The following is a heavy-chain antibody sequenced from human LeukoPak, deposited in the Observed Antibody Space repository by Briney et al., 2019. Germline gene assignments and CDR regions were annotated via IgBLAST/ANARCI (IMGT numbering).Heavy chain of an antibody. D-gene: IGHD5-12*01. CDR2: IRSKANSYAT. Sequence: QAGGSLRLSCAASGFTFSGSAMHWVRQASGKGLEWVGRIRSKANSYATAYAASVKGRFTISRDDSKNTAYLQMNSLKTEDTAVYYCTSHIVATRYFDYWGQGTLVTVSS. J-gene: IGHJ4*02. CDR1: GFTFSGSA. CDR3: TSHIVATRYFDY. V-gene: IGHV3-73*01.